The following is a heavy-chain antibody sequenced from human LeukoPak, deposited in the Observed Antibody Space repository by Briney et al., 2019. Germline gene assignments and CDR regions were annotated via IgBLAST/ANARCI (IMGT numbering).Heavy chain of an antibody. CDR1: GFTFSSYA. V-gene: IGHV3-23*01. J-gene: IGHJ3*02. D-gene: IGHD6-13*01. Sequence: GGSLRLSCAASGFTFSSYAMSWVRQAPGKGLEWVSAISGSGGSTYYADSVKGRFTISRDNSKNTLYLQMNSLRAEDTAVYYCAKDRLVQQRYFVSAFDIWGQGTMVTVSS. CDR3: AKDRLVQQRYFVSAFDI. CDR2: ISGSGGST.